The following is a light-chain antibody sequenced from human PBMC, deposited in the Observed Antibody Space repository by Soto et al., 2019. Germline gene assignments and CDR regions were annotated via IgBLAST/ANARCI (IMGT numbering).Light chain of an antibody. CDR2: EGS. Sequence: QSALTQPASVSGSPGQSITISCIGTSSDVGSYNLVSWYQQHPGKAPKLMIYEGSKRPSGVSNRFSGSKSGNTASLTISGLQAEDEADYYCASYAGSSTFNWVFGGGTKVTVL. V-gene: IGLV2-23*03. CDR3: ASYAGSSTFNWV. J-gene: IGLJ3*02. CDR1: SSDVGSYNL.